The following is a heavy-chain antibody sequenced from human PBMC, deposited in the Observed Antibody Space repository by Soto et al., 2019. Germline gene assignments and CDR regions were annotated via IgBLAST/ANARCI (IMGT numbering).Heavy chain of an antibody. CDR1: GGTFSSYA. Sequence: SVKVSCKASGGTFSSYAISWVRQAPGQGLEWMGGIIPIFGTAKYAQKFQGRVTITADESTSTAYMELSSLSSEDTAVYYCARDTVAGTSDYWGQGTLVTVSS. V-gene: IGHV1-69*13. D-gene: IGHD2-15*01. CDR3: ARDTVAGTSDY. CDR2: IIPIFGTA. J-gene: IGHJ4*02.